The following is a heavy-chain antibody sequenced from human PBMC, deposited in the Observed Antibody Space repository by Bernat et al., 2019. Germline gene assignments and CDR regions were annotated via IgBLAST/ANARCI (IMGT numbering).Heavy chain of an antibody. V-gene: IGHV3-7*01. CDR1: GFTFSSYW. CDR2: IKQDGSDK. CDR3: ARYSGSNYFQH. D-gene: IGHD6-19*01. J-gene: IGHJ1*01. Sequence: EVQLVESGGGLVQPGGSLRLSCAAPGFTFSSYWMSWVRQAPGKGLEWVANIKQDGSDKYYVDSVKGRLTISRDNAKNSLYLQMNSLRAEDTAVYYCARYSGSNYFQHWGEGTQVTVSS.